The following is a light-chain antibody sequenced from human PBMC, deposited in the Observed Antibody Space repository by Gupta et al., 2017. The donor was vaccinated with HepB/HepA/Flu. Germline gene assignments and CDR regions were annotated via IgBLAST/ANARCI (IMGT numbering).Light chain of an antibody. Sequence: DIQMTQSPSTLSASVGDRVTITCRASQSVNNWLAWYQQKPGKAPKLLLYEASTLESGVPSRFSGSGSGTEFTLTISSLQPDDFATYYCQHDKSSPITFGQGTRVEIK. CDR3: QHDKSSPIT. J-gene: IGKJ5*01. CDR2: EAS. CDR1: QSVNNW. V-gene: IGKV1-5*03.